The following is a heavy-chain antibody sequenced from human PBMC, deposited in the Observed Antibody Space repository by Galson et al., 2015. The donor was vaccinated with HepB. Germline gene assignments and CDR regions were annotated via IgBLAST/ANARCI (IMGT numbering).Heavy chain of an antibody. V-gene: IGHV1-46*01. CDR1: GYTFTSYY. D-gene: IGHD5-12*01. CDR3: ARSIVATYPDY. J-gene: IGHJ4*02. Sequence: SVKDSCKASGYTFTSYYMHWVRQAPGQGLEWMGIINPSGGSTSYAQKFQGRVTMTRDTSTSTVYMELSSLRPEDTAVYYCARSIVATYPDYWGQGTLVTVSS. CDR2: INPSGGST.